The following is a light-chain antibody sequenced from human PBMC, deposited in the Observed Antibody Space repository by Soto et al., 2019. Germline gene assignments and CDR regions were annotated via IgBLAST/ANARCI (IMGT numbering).Light chain of an antibody. V-gene: IGLV1-44*01. CDR1: SSNIGSNT. CDR3: AAWDDSLNGVV. CDR2: RNT. J-gene: IGLJ2*01. Sequence: QSVLTQPPSASGTPGQRIAISCSGGSSNIGSNTVNWYQQLPGTAPRLLIYRNTQRPSGVPDRFSGSKSGTSASLAISGLQSEDEGDYYCAAWDDSLNGVVFGGGTKVTVL.